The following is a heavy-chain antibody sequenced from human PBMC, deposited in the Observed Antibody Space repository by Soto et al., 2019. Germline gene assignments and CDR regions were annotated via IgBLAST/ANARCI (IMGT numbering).Heavy chain of an antibody. CDR2: IIPIFGTA. Sequence: QVQLVQSGAEVKKPGSSVKVSCKASGGTFSSYAISWVRQAPGQGLEWMGGIIPIFGTANYAQKFQGRVTTTADESTSTAYMELSSLRPEDTAVYYCARAFHPFLAGPPLYYYYGMDVWGQGTTVTVSS. V-gene: IGHV1-69*01. CDR3: ARAFHPFLAGPPLYYYYGMDV. CDR1: GGTFSSYA. J-gene: IGHJ6*02.